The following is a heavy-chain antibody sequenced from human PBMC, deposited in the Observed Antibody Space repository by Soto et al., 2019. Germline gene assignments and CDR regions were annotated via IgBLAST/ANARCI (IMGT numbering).Heavy chain of an antibody. Sequence: QGLLVQSGAEVKKPGASVKVSCKASGYAFSSHGISWVRQAPGQGLEWMGRINTYNGNINYARNVQDRLTLTTDTSTTTVYMELKSLTSDDTAVYYCARDLSVGANTDALNLWGQGTMVTVSS. V-gene: IGHV1-18*01. CDR2: INTYNGNI. CDR1: GYAFSSHG. D-gene: IGHD1-26*01. J-gene: IGHJ3*01. CDR3: ARDLSVGANTDALNL.